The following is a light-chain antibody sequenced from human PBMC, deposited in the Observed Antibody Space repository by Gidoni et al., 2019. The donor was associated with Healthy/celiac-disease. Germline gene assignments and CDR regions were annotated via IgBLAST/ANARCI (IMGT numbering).Light chain of an antibody. J-gene: IGKJ1*01. Sequence: EIVMTQSPATLSVSPGERATLSCRASQSVRSNLAWYQQKPGQAPRLLIYGASTRATGIPARFSGSGSGTEFTLTISSLQSEDFAVYYCQQYNNWPPSTFXXXTKVEIK. CDR2: GAS. CDR1: QSVRSN. CDR3: QQYNNWPPST. V-gene: IGKV3-15*01.